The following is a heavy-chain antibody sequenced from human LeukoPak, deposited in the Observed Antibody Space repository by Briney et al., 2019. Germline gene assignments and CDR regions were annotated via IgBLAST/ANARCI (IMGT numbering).Heavy chain of an antibody. CDR3: AKMGQGHGKIY. Sequence: GGSLRLSCAASGFTFSSYGMHWVRQAPGKGLKWVAVISYDGSNKYYTDSVKGRFTISRDNSKNTLYLQMNSLRAEDTAVYYCAKMGQGHGKIYWGQGTLVTVSS. D-gene: IGHD1-26*01. CDR2: ISYDGSNK. CDR1: GFTFSSYG. V-gene: IGHV3-30*18. J-gene: IGHJ4*02.